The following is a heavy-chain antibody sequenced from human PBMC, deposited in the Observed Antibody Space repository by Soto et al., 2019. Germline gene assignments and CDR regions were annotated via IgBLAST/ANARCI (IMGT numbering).Heavy chain of an antibody. CDR3: ARTPHEEPTFDF. Sequence: QVQLVQSGAEVKKPGASVKVSCKASGYTFSSYGISWVRQAPGQGLEWMGWITGYDGNANYAQKFQGRVTMTRDTSTNTAYMELRRLSSDDTAVFYCARTPHEEPTFDFWCQGTLVTVSS. CDR1: GYTFSSYG. V-gene: IGHV1-18*01. J-gene: IGHJ4*02. CDR2: ITGYDGNA. D-gene: IGHD1-26*01.